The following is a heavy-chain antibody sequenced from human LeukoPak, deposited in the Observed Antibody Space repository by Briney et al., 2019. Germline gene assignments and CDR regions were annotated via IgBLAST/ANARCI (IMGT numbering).Heavy chain of an antibody. D-gene: IGHD6-19*01. Sequence: GESLKISCKGAGYSFTSYWIGCVRQMQGKGLEWMGIIYPGDSDTRYSPSFHGQVTISADKSIITAYLRWSSLKASDTAMYYCARPTYIAVAGREDSFDIWGQGTMVTVSS. V-gene: IGHV5-51*01. CDR3: ARPTYIAVAGREDSFDI. J-gene: IGHJ3*02. CDR1: GYSFTSYW. CDR2: IYPGDSDT.